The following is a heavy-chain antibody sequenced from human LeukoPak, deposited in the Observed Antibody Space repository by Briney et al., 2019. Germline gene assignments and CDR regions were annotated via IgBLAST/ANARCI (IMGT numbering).Heavy chain of an antibody. CDR1: GGSISSSSYY. D-gene: IGHD5-18*01. Sequence: SETLSLTCTVSGGSISSSSYYWGWIRQPPVKGLEWIGSSYYSGCTHYNPSPKGRVTISLDTSKNQFSLKLSSVNAAETAVYYCPRRKGYTYGYRDWGPGTLVTVSS. CDR3: PRRKGYTYGYRD. CDR2: SYYSGCT. V-gene: IGHV4-39*01. J-gene: IGHJ4*02.